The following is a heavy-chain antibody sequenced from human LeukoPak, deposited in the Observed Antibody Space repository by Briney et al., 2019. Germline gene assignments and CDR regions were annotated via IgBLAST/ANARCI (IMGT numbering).Heavy chain of an antibody. CDR2: ISGSGSKT. CDR1: GFTVSSYA. V-gene: IGHV3-23*01. D-gene: IGHD6-13*01. CDR3: AKCPTGYTKTFDS. Sequence: TGGSLRLSCAASGFTVSSYAMSWVRQAPGKGLEWVSAISGSGSKTYCADSVKGRFTISGDNSKNTLYLQMNSLRAEDTAVYYCAKCPTGYTKTFDSWGQGTLVTVSS. J-gene: IGHJ4*02.